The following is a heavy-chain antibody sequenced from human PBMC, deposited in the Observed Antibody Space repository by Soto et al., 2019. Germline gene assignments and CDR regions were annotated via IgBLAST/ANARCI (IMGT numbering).Heavy chain of an antibody. CDR1: GFTFSSYS. J-gene: IGHJ4*02. Sequence: GGSLRLSCAASGFTFSSYSMNWVRQAPGKGLEWVSYISSSSSTIYYADSVKGRFTISRDNAKNSLYLQMNSLRDEDTAVYYCARDHVVFPRGYSYGYLGYWGQGTLVTVSS. CDR3: ARDHVVFPRGYSYGYLGY. CDR2: ISSSSSTI. D-gene: IGHD5-18*01. V-gene: IGHV3-48*02.